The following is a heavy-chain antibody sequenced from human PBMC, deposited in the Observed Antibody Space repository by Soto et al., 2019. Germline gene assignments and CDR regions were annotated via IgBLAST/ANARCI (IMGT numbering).Heavy chain of an antibody. J-gene: IGHJ3*02. D-gene: IGHD4-17*01. CDR1: GGSISSYY. CDR2: IYYSGST. CDR3: ARDQAYGVGAFDI. V-gene: IGHV4-59*01. Sequence: PSETLSLTCTVSGGSISSYYRSWIRQPPGKGLEWIGYIYYSGSTNYNPSLKSRVTISVDTSKNQFSLKLSSVTAADTAVYYCARDQAYGVGAFDIWGQGTMVTVSS.